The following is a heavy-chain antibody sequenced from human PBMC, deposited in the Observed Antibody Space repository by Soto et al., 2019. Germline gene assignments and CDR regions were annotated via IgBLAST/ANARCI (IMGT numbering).Heavy chain of an antibody. CDR3: AREFKGSGGIDY. Sequence: QVQLQESGPGLVKPSQTLSLTCTVSGGSISSGGYYWSWIRQHPGKGLEWIGYIYYSGSTYYNPFLKSRVTISVATSKNQFSLKLSAVTAADTAVYYCAREFKGSGGIDYWGQGTLVTVSS. CDR2: IYYSGST. J-gene: IGHJ4*02. CDR1: GGSISSGGYY. V-gene: IGHV4-31*03. D-gene: IGHD3-10*01.